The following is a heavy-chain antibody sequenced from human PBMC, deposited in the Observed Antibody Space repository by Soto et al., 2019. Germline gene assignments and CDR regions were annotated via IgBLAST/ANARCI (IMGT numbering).Heavy chain of an antibody. J-gene: IGHJ4*02. D-gene: IGHD3-22*01. Sequence: QVQLQQWGAGLLKPSETLSLRCVVNSGSFSGYYWTWIRQTPGKGLEWIGEISHSGTTNYNPSLMSRVTVSADTSKKQFSLRLSSVTAADTALYFGVRGYESSRRYLPLLDYWGQGTLVTVSS. CDR1: SGSFSGYY. V-gene: IGHV4-34*01. CDR3: VRGYESSRRYLPLLDY. CDR2: ISHSGTT.